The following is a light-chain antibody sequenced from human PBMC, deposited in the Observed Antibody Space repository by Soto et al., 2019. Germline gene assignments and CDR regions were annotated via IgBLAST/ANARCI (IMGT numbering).Light chain of an antibody. CDR2: AAS. Sequence: DVQMTQSPSSLSASVGDRVTLSCRASQNIRTSLNWYQQKPGEAPQLLLYAASPLPSGVPSRFTGSGSGTDFTLTISDVHPEDFATYYCHQSYTTPRTFGQGTKVEI. J-gene: IGKJ1*01. V-gene: IGKV1-39*01. CDR1: QNIRTS. CDR3: HQSYTTPRT.